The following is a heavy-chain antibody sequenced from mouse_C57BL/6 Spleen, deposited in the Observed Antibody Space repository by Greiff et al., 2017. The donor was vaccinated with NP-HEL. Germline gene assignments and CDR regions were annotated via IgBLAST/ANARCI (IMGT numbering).Heavy chain of an antibody. CDR3: ASPYGSSPPWYFDV. Sequence: QVQLKQSGAELMKPGASVKLSCKATGYTFTGYWIEWVKQRPGHGLEWIGEILPGSGSTNYNEKFKGKATFTADTSSNTAYMQLSSLTTEDSAIYYCASPYGSSPPWYFDVWGTGTTVTVSS. CDR1: GYTFTGYW. V-gene: IGHV1-9*01. D-gene: IGHD1-1*01. J-gene: IGHJ1*03. CDR2: ILPGSGST.